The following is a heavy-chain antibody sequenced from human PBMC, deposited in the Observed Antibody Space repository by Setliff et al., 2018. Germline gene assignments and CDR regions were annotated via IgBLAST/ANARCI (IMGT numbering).Heavy chain of an antibody. CDR3: ARDRRMGEERGHAFDI. J-gene: IGHJ3*02. Sequence: ASVKVSCKASGYTFTSYDINWVRQATGQGLEWMGWMNPNSGNTGYAQKFQGRVTMTRNTSISTAYMELSSLRSEDTAVYYCARDRRMGEERGHAFDIWGQGTMVTVSS. V-gene: IGHV1-8*02. D-gene: IGHD3-16*01. CDR1: GYTFTSYD. CDR2: MNPNSGNT.